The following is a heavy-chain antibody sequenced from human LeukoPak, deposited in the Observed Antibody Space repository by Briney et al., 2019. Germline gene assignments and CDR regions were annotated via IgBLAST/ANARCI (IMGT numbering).Heavy chain of an antibody. V-gene: IGHV1-69*04. CDR2: IIPILGIA. CDR3: ARGIGSEWFLFDY. Sequence: ASVKVSCKASGGTFSSYAICWVRQAPGQGLEWMGRIIPILGIANYAQKFQGRVTITADKSTSTAYMELSSLRSEDTAVYYCARGIGSEWFLFDYWGQGTLATVSS. D-gene: IGHD3-3*01. J-gene: IGHJ4*02. CDR1: GGTFSSYA.